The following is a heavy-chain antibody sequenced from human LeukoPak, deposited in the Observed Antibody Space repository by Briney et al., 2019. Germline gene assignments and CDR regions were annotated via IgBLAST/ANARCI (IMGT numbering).Heavy chain of an antibody. CDR2: ISSSGSTI. Sequence: PGGSLRLSCAASGFTFSDYYMSWIRQAPGKGLEWVSYISSSGSTIYYADSVKGRFTISRDNAKNSLYLQMNSLRAGDTAVYYCARGYCSSTSCPLNYWGQGTLVTVSS. D-gene: IGHD2-2*01. J-gene: IGHJ4*02. V-gene: IGHV3-11*01. CDR1: GFTFSDYY. CDR3: ARGYCSSTSCPLNY.